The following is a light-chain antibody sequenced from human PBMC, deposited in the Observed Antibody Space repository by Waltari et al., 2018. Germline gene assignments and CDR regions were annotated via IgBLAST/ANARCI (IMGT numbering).Light chain of an antibody. CDR2: KVS. Sequence: VVMTQSPLSLPVILGQPASLSCRTSESPVSSDGNTYLNWFQQRPGQPPRRLIFKVSNRDSGVPDRFSGSGSGTDFTLRISRVEAEDVGVYYCMQGIHRPWTFGQGTKVEIK. CDR1: ESPVSSDGNTY. J-gene: IGKJ1*01. V-gene: IGKV2-30*01. CDR3: MQGIHRPWT.